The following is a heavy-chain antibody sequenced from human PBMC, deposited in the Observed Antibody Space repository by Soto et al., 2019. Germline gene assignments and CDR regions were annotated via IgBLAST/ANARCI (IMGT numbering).Heavy chain of an antibody. Sequence: QVQLEQSGAEVKKPGSSVKVSCKASGGTFSSDTFSWVRLAPGQGLEWMGGIIPMLGKANYAQNFDGRVSITADEFTNTVYLELSSLRSDDTAVFYCARGPKKAPFYFHISGYPRPDGFELWGQGTMVTGSS. V-gene: IGHV1-69*01. D-gene: IGHD3-22*01. CDR1: GGTFSSDT. J-gene: IGHJ3*01. CDR2: IIPMLGKA. CDR3: ARGPKKAPFYFHISGYPRPDGFEL.